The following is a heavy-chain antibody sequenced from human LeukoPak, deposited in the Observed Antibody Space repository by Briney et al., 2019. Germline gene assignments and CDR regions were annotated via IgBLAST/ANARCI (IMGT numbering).Heavy chain of an antibody. J-gene: IGHJ4*02. Sequence: AETLTLSCTASGFTFSSYNRNWIRQAPGKGLEWVSSITSSSSYIYYADAVKGRLTISRDNAKNSLYLKMNSLRAEDTDVYYCERVCDSSGYHLDYWGQGTLVTVSS. CDR1: GFTFSSYN. D-gene: IGHD3-22*01. CDR2: ITSSSSYI. CDR3: ERVCDSSGYHLDY. V-gene: IGHV3-21*01.